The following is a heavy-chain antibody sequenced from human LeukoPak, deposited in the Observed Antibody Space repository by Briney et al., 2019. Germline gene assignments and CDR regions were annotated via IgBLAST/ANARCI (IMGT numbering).Heavy chain of an antibody. D-gene: IGHD7-27*01. CDR1: GFSFSDSW. Sequence: AGSLRLSCVASGFSFSDSWMSWVRQAPGKGLEWVADIKKDGSVKDYVDSVKGRFTISRDNAKNSLYLQMDSLRAEDTAVYYCATYTNWVAVDVWGQGTTVSVSS. CDR3: ATYTNWVAVDV. CDR2: IKKDGSVK. J-gene: IGHJ6*02. V-gene: IGHV3-7*01.